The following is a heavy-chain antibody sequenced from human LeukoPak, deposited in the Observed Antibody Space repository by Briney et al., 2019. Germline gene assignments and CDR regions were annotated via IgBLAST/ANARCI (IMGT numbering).Heavy chain of an antibody. CDR2: IYHSGST. CDR1: GGSISSGGYS. V-gene: IGHV4-30-2*01. Sequence: SETLSLTCAVSGGSISSGGYSWSWIRQPPGKGLEWIGYIYHSGSTYYNPSLKSRVTISVDRSKNQFSLKLSSVTAADTAVYYCARKFPGSGSGWFPDAFYIWGQGTNVTGSS. D-gene: IGHD6-19*01. J-gene: IGHJ3*02. CDR3: ARKFPGSGSGWFPDAFYI.